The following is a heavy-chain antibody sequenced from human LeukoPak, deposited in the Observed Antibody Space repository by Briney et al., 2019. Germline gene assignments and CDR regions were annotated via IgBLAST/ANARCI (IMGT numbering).Heavy chain of an antibody. D-gene: IGHD1-26*01. CDR3: ARRVSGSYYNYFDY. CDR2: IYHSGST. V-gene: IGHV4-38-2*01. CDR1: GSSVSSGYY. Sequence: SETLSLTCAVSGSSVSSGYYWGWIRQPPGKGLEWIGSIYHSGSTYYNPSLKSRVTISVDTPKKQFSLKLSSVTAADTAVYYCARRVSGSYYNYFDYWGQGTLVTVSS. J-gene: IGHJ4*02.